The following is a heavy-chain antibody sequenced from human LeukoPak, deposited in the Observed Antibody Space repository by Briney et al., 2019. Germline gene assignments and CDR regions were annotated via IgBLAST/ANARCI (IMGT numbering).Heavy chain of an antibody. CDR2: ISGSGGST. Sequence: GSLLLSCAASGFTFSSYAMSWVRQAPGKGLEWVSAISGSGGSTYYADSVKGRFTISRDNSKNTLYLQMNSLRAEDTAVYYCAKDGSEQLVPTPFDYWGQGTLVTVSS. J-gene: IGHJ4*02. CDR1: GFTFSSYA. CDR3: AKDGSEQLVPTPFDY. V-gene: IGHV3-23*01. D-gene: IGHD6-13*01.